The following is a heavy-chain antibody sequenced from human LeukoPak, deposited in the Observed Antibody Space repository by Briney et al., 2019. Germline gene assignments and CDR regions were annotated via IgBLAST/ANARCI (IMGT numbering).Heavy chain of an antibody. J-gene: IGHJ5*02. Sequence: GGSLRLSCAASGLTVSSNYITWVRQAPGKGLEWVSVLHSAGGTYYADSVKGRFTISRHISKNTVYLQMNSLRAEDTAVYYCARGTVVPAAIQGNWFDPWGQGTLVTVSS. CDR2: LHSAGGT. CDR3: ARGTVVPAAIQGNWFDP. D-gene: IGHD2-2*02. CDR1: GLTVSSNY. V-gene: IGHV3-53*04.